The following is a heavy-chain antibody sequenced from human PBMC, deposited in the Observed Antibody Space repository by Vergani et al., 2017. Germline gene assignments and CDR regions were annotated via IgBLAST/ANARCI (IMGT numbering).Heavy chain of an antibody. CDR1: GSSMSGYY. Sequence: QVRLQESGPGLVKPSETLSLTCSVSGSSMSGYYWSWIRQPPGKELEWIGYMYHSGSTNYNPSLETRVTISGDTSKNQFSLKLNSVTAADTYGYYCGRVADFYGLGGRLLDLWGQGILVTVSS. CDR3: GRVADFYGLGGRLLDL. CDR2: MYHSGST. V-gene: IGHV4-59*01. J-gene: IGHJ5*02. D-gene: IGHD3-10*01.